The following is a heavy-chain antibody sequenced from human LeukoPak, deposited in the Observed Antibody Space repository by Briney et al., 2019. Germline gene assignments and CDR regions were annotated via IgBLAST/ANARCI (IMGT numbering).Heavy chain of an antibody. V-gene: IGHV4-59*11. Sequence: PSETLSLTCNVSGVSISTHYWSWIRQSPGKGLEWIGYIYHNGITNYNPSLKSRVTISIDTYKNEFSLKLTSVTAADTAVYYCAREANYYGSGSYFEGTFDYWGQGSLVTVSS. CDR3: AREANYYGSGSYFEGTFDY. J-gene: IGHJ4*02. CDR2: IYHNGIT. D-gene: IGHD3-10*01. CDR1: GVSISTHY.